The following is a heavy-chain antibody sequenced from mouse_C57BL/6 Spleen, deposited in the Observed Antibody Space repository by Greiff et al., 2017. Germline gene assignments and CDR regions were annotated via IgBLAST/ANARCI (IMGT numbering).Heavy chain of an antibody. CDR3: ARGGALYDGYPLFAY. D-gene: IGHD2-3*01. V-gene: IGHV3-6*01. CDR2: ISYDGSN. Sequence: EVKLVESGPGLVKPSQSLSLTCSVTGYSITSGYYWNWIRQFPGNKLEWMGYISYDGSNNYNPSLKNRISITRDTSKNQFFLKLNSVTTEDTATYYCARGGALYDGYPLFAYWGQGTLVTVSA. J-gene: IGHJ3*01. CDR1: GYSITSGYY.